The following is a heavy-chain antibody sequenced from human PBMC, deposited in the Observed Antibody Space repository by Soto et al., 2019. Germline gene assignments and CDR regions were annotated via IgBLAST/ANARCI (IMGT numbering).Heavy chain of an antibody. CDR1: GGSISSYY. CDR3: TRSPDTAPGGDY. Sequence: QVQLQESGPGLVKPSETLSLTCTVSGGSISSYYWSWIRQPPGKGLEWIGYIYYSGSTDYNPSLKIRVNISVDPSNTQFSLKLTALSAAETAVYYCTRSPDTAPGGDYWGQGTLVTVSS. CDR2: IYYSGST. D-gene: IGHD5-18*01. J-gene: IGHJ4*02. V-gene: IGHV4-59*01.